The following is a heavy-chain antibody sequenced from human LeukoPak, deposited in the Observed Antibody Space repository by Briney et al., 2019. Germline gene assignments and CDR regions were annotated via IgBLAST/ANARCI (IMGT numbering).Heavy chain of an antibody. CDR2: IKRKTDGGTT. D-gene: IGHD6-13*01. J-gene: IGHJ5*02. CDR1: GFTFSSYG. CDR3: TTVARSWYHDLDYWFDP. V-gene: IGHV3-15*01. Sequence: GGSLRPSCAASGFTFSSYGMHWVRQAPGKGLEWVGCIKRKTDGGTTDYAAPVKGRFTISRDDSKNTLYLQMNSLKTEDTAVYYCTTVARSWYHDLDYWFDPWGQGTLVTVSS.